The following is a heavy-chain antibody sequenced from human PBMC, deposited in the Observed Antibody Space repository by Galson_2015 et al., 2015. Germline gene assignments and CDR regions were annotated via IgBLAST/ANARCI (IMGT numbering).Heavy chain of an antibody. D-gene: IGHD3-22*01. CDR1: GLTFSSYG. CDR2: LSYDGSNK. J-gene: IGHJ6*04. V-gene: IGHV3-30*18. CDR3: AKDPSTYYYDSSGLYYYYGMDV. Sequence: SLRLSCAASGLTFSSYGMHWVRQAPGKGLEWVAFLSYDGSNKYYADSVKGRFTISRDNSKNTLYLQMNSLRVEDTAVYYCAKDPSTYYYDSSGLYYYYGMDVWGKGTTVTVSS.